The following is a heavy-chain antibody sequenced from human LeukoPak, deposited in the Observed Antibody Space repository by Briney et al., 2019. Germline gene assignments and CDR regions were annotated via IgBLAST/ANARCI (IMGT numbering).Heavy chain of an antibody. CDR2: INPVGATT. CDR3: ARAPYYFFSGDSFPGQFER. Sequence: GSLRLSCAASGFTFSSYGMHWVRQTPGKGLECISYINPVGATTYYADSVKGRFTISRDNAKNSLYLQMNSLRAEDTAVYYCARAPYYFFSGDSFPGQFERWGQGMLVTVSS. D-gene: IGHD3-10*01. V-gene: IGHV3-48*04. CDR1: GFTFSSYG. J-gene: IGHJ4*02.